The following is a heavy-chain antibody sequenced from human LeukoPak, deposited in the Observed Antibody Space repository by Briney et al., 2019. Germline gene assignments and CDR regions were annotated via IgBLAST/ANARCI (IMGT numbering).Heavy chain of an antibody. CDR2: INRSGST. CDR3: ARGLGVAGHYYYGMDV. Sequence: KPSETLSLTCAVYGGSFSGYYWSWIRQPPGKGLEWIGEINRSGSTNYNPSLKSRVTISVDTSKNQFSLKLSSVTAADTAVYYCARGLGVAGHYYYGMDVWGKGTTVTVSS. CDR1: GGSFSGYY. V-gene: IGHV4-34*01. D-gene: IGHD2-15*01. J-gene: IGHJ6*04.